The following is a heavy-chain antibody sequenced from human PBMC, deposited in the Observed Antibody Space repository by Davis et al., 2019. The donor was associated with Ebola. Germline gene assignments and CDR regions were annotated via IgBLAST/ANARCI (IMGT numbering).Heavy chain of an antibody. CDR2: ISTSASYI. D-gene: IGHD4-23*01. V-gene: IGHV3-21*01. CDR1: GFTFSNYN. J-gene: IGHJ4*02. CDR3: ASQDYGGDY. Sequence: PGGSLRLSCGASGFTFSNYNMNWVRQAPGKGLEWVSSISTSASYIYYADSVKGRFTISRDNAKNSLYLQMNSLRAEDTAVYYCASQDYGGDYWGQGTLVTVSS.